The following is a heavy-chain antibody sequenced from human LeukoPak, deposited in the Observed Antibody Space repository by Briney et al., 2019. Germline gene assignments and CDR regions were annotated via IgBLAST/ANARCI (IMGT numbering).Heavy chain of an antibody. V-gene: IGHV3-30*04. J-gene: IGHJ4*02. Sequence: PGGSLRLSCATSGFTFRSCAMHWARRAPGKGLEWVAVISYDGGNKYYADSVKGRFTISRDNSKNTLYLQMNSLRDEDTAVYYCARNPQGGFSFDYWGQGTLVTVSS. CDR3: ARNPQGGFSFDY. D-gene: IGHD5-12*01. CDR2: ISYDGGNK. CDR1: GFTFRSCA.